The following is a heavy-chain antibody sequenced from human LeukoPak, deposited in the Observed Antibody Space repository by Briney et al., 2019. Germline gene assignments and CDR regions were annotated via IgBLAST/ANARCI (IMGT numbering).Heavy chain of an antibody. V-gene: IGHV4-4*07. Sequence: SETLSLTCTVSGGSISSYYWSWIRQPAGKGLEWIGRIYTSGSINYNPSLKSRVTISVDKSKNQFSLKLSSVTAADTAVYYCARVRFTVTTLPHHFDYWGQGTLVTVSS. J-gene: IGHJ4*02. CDR2: IYTSGSI. CDR1: GGSISSYY. CDR3: ARVRFTVTTLPHHFDY. D-gene: IGHD4-17*01.